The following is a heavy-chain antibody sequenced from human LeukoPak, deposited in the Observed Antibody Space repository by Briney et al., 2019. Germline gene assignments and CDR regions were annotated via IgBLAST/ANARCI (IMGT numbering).Heavy chain of an antibody. D-gene: IGHD6-13*01. CDR2: IKHDGSEK. V-gene: IGHV3-7*04. J-gene: IGHJ4*02. CDR3: ARVRIRTAASDYFDY. CDR1: GFTFSAYW. Sequence: PGGSLRPSCAASGFTFSAYWMSWVRQPPGKGLEWVANIKHDGSEKYFVDSVKGRFTISRDNAKNTLYLQMNSLRAEDTAVYYCARVRIRTAASDYFDYWGQGTLVTVSS.